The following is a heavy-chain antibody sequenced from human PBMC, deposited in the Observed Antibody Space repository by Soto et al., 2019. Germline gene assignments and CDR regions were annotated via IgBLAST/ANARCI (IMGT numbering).Heavy chain of an antibody. J-gene: IGHJ4*02. CDR1: GFTFSSYA. V-gene: IGHV3-30-3*01. Sequence: QVQLVESGGGVVQPGRSLRLSCAASGFTFSSYAMHWVRQAPGKGLEWVAVISYDGSNKYYADSVKGRFTISRDNSKNPLYLQMNSLRAEDTAVYYCARNHGISVAGTPAYWGQGTLVTVSS. CDR2: ISYDGSNK. D-gene: IGHD6-19*01. CDR3: ARNHGISVAGTPAY.